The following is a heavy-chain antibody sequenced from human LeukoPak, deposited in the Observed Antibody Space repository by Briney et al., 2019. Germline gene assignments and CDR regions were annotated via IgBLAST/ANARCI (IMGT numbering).Heavy chain of an antibody. CDR1: GYSFTSYW. D-gene: IGHD3-10*01. Sequence: GESLKISCKGSGYSFTSYWIGWVRQMPGKGLEWMGIIYPGDSDTRYSPSFQGQVTISADKSISTAYLQWSSLKASGTAMYYCARHEGFGEFESYPNWFDPWGQGTLVTVSS. CDR3: ARHEGFGEFESYPNWFDP. J-gene: IGHJ5*02. V-gene: IGHV5-51*01. CDR2: IYPGDSDT.